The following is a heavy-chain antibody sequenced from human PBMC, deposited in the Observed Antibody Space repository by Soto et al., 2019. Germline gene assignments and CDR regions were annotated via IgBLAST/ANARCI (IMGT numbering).Heavy chain of an antibody. D-gene: IGHD5-12*01. Sequence: SLRLSCAASGFNFSSYAMHWVRQAPGKGLEWVAVISYDGSNKYYPDAVKGRFTTKKGTSNNTMYLKMNSLRGEDTAVYYSARLSVAKPVRLDSSGQGTLVTVSS. CDR1: GFNFSSYA. CDR2: ISYDGSNK. CDR3: ARLSVAKPVRLDS. V-gene: IGHV3-30-3*01. J-gene: IGHJ4*02.